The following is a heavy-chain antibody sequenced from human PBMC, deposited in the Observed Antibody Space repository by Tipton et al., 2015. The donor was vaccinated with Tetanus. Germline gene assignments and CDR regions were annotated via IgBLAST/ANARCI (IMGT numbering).Heavy chain of an antibody. CDR3: ARLYSYGSLYWFDP. Sequence: TLSLTCTVSGGSISPYYWSWIRQPPGKGLEWTGYIYYSGSTNYNPSLESRVTISVDTSKNQFSLKLRSVTAADTAVYYCARLYSYGSLYWFDPWGQGTLVTVSS. CDR2: IYYSGST. D-gene: IGHD5-18*01. J-gene: IGHJ5*02. CDR1: GGSISPYY. V-gene: IGHV4-59*01.